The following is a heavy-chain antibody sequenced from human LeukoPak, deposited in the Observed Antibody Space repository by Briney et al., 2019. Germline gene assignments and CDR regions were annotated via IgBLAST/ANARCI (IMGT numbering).Heavy chain of an antibody. CDR2: ISASGNPM. Sequence: GGSLRLTCAASGFTFSNYEMNWVRQAPGKGLEWISYISASGNPMFYADSVKGRFTISRDNAKNSLYLQMNSLRAEDTAIYYCAKDGGSGILYWGQGTLVTVSS. CDR3: AKDGGSGILY. V-gene: IGHV3-48*03. J-gene: IGHJ4*02. CDR1: GFTFSNYE. D-gene: IGHD3-10*01.